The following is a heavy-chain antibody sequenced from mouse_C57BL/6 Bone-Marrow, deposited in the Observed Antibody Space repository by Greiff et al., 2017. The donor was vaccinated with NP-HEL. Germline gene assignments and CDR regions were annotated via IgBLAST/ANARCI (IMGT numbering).Heavy chain of an antibody. V-gene: IGHV14-2*01. CDR1: GFNIKDYY. CDR2: IDPEDGET. D-gene: IGHD1-1*01. J-gene: IGHJ2*01. Sequence: VQLQQSGAELVKPGASVKLSCTASGFNIKDYYMHWVKQRTEQGLEWIGRIDPEDGETKYVPKFQGKATITADTSSNTAYLQLSSLTSEDTAVYYCARRCYATRDYWGQGTTLTVSS. CDR3: ARRCYATRDY.